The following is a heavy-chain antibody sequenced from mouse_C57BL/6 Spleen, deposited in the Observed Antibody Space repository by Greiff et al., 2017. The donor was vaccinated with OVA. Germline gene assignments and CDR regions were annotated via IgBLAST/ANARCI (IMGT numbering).Heavy chain of an antibody. J-gene: IGHJ4*01. CDR3: VRHGAQAKDHYYAMDY. D-gene: IGHD3-2*02. Sequence: GGGLVQPKGSLKLSCAASGFSFNTYAMNWVRQAPGKGLEWVARIRSKSNNYATYYADSVKDRFTISRDDSESMLYLQMNNLKTEDTAMYYCVRHGAQAKDHYYAMDYWGQGTSVTVSS. CDR1: GFSFNTYA. V-gene: IGHV10-1*01. CDR2: IRSKSNNYAT.